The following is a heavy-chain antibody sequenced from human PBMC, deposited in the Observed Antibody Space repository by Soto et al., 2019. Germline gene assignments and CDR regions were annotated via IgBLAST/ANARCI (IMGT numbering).Heavy chain of an antibody. CDR2: IYPGDFDT. J-gene: IGHJ4*02. Sequence: GESLKISCTGSGYSFTTYWIGWVRQMPGKGLEWMGIIYPGDFDTRYSPSFQGQVTISADNSISTAYLQWSSLKASDTAMYYCTRASWTFGDPSHFDYWGQGPLVTVSS. CDR1: GYSFTTYW. D-gene: IGHD3-16*01. CDR3: TRASWTFGDPSHFDY. V-gene: IGHV5-51*01.